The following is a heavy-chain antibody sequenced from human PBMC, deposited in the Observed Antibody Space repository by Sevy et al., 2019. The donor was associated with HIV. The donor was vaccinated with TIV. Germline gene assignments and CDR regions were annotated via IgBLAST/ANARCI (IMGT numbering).Heavy chain of an antibody. CDR2: IYYSGST. CDR1: GGSISSYY. Sequence: SETLSLTCTVSGGSISSYYWSWIRQPPGKGLEWIGYIYYSGSTNYNPSLKSRLTISVDTSKNQFSLKLSSVTAADTAVYYCARSSIAARMDVWGQGTTVTVSS. J-gene: IGHJ6*02. CDR3: ARSSIAARMDV. V-gene: IGHV4-59*01. D-gene: IGHD6-6*01.